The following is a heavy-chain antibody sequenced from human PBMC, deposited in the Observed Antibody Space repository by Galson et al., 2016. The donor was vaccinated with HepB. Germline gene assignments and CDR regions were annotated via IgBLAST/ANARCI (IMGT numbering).Heavy chain of an antibody. CDR1: GLTFGSYA. D-gene: IGHD3-22*01. V-gene: IGHV3-23*01. CDR3: VRDRNYGSSSAWYDVYDI. CDR2: ISARGDST. J-gene: IGHJ3*02. Sequence: SLRLSCAASGLTFGSYAMSWVRQAPGKGLEWVSGISARGDSTTYADSVKGRFTISRDNSKNMLYLQMNSLRAEDTAVYYCVRDRNYGSSSAWYDVYDIWGQGTMVTVSS.